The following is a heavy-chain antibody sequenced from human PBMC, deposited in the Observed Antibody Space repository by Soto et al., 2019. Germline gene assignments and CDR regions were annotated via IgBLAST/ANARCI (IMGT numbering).Heavy chain of an antibody. V-gene: IGHV3-23*01. CDR1: GFTFSSYA. Sequence: PGGSLRLSCAASGFTFSSYAMSWVRQVPGKGLEWVSAISGSGGSTYYADSVKGRFTISRDNSKNTLYLQMNSLRAEDTAVYYCAKPVHRSTDYYYHGMDVWGQGTTVTVSS. D-gene: IGHD1-1*01. CDR3: AKPVHRSTDYYYHGMDV. J-gene: IGHJ6*02. CDR2: ISGSGGST.